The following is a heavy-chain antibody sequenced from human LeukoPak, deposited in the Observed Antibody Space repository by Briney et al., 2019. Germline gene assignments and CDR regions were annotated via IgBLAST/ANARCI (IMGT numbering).Heavy chain of an antibody. V-gene: IGHV3-33*01. CDR2: IWYDGSNK. J-gene: IGHJ3*02. D-gene: IGHD6-19*01. CDR1: GFTFRSYG. CDR3: AREGGAVAGRAFDI. Sequence: PGGSLRLSCAASGFTFRSYGMHWVRRAPGKGLEWVAVIWYDGSNKYYADSVKGRFTISRDNSKNTLYLQMNSLRAEDTAVYYCAREGGAVAGRAFDIWGQGTMVTVSS.